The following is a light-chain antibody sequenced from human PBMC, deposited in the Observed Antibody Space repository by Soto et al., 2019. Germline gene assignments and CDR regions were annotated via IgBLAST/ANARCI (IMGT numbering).Light chain of an antibody. V-gene: IGKV3-11*01. J-gene: IGKJ4*01. Sequence: EIVLTQSPGTLSLSPGERATLSCRASQSISNNYLAWYQQTPGQAPRLLIYDASNRAAGIPARFSGTGSGTDFTLTISSLEPEDFAVYYCQQRSTWPLLWTFGGGTKVEIK. CDR1: QSISNNY. CDR2: DAS. CDR3: QQRSTWPLLWT.